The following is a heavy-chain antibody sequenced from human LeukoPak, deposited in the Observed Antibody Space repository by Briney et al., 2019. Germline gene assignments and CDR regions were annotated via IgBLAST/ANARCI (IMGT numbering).Heavy chain of an antibody. CDR2: IIPIFGTA. J-gene: IGHJ3*02. CDR1: GGTFSSYA. D-gene: IGHD4-23*01. CDR3: ARDYGGNLDAFDI. Sequence: GSSVKVSCKASGGTFSSYAISWVRQAPGQGFEWMGGIIPIFGTANYAQKFQGRVTITADESTSTAYMELSSLRSEDTAVYYCARDYGGNLDAFDIWGQGTMVTVSS. V-gene: IGHV1-69*01.